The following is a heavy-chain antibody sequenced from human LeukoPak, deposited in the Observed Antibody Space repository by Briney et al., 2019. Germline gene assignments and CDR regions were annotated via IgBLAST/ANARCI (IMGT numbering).Heavy chain of an antibody. CDR3: ARDQYPYYYGSGSSLNYGMDV. V-gene: IGHV4-4*07. CDR1: GGSLSSYY. J-gene: IGHJ6*02. Sequence: SETLSLTRTVSGGSLSSYYWSWIRQPAGKGLEWIGRIYTSGSTNYNPSLKSRVTMSVDTSKNQFSLKLSSVTAADTAVYYCARDQYPYYYGSGSSLNYGMDVWGQGTTVTVSS. CDR2: IYTSGST. D-gene: IGHD3-10*01.